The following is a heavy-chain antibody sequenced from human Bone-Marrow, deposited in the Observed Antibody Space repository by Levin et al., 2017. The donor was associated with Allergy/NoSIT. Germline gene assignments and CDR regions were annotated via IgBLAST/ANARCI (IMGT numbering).Heavy chain of an antibody. Sequence: ASVKVSCKASGGTFSSYTVSWVRQAPGQGLEWMGGIIPIFGSAKYARNFQDRVTITADESASTVYMELSSLRSEDTAMYYCAPLGYCSGISCYEWGQGTLVTVSS. D-gene: IGHD2-2*01. CDR3: APLGYCSGISCYE. V-gene: IGHV1-69*13. CDR2: IIPIFGSA. CDR1: GGTFSSYT. J-gene: IGHJ4*02.